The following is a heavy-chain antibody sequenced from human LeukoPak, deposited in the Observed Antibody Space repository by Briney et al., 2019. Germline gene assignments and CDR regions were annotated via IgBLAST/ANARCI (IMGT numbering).Heavy chain of an antibody. CDR1: GFTFSAYA. CDR3: AGDLHYYVAMDV. Sequence: GGSLRLSCEASGFTFSAYAMTWVRQAPGKGLEWVSSIGSDGKTHYSESVKGRFAISRDNSKSMLLLQLNSLRAEDTALYYCAGDLHYYVAMDVWGQGTTVTVSS. CDR2: IGSDGKT. D-gene: IGHD3-10*02. J-gene: IGHJ6*02. V-gene: IGHV3-23*01.